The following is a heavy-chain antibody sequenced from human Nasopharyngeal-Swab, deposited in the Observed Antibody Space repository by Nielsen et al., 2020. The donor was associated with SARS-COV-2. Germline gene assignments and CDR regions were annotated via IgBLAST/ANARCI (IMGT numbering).Heavy chain of an antibody. CDR1: GGSISNYH. CDR2: IYYSGST. V-gene: IGHV4-59*08. D-gene: IGHD4-17*01. CDR3: ARRGEGYGDYLDY. Sequence: SEILSLTCSVSGGSISNYHWYWIRQPPGKGLEWIGYIYYSGSTNYAPSLKSRVTISVDTSKNQFSLKLSSVTAADTAVYYCARRGEGYGDYLDYWGQGTLVTVSS. J-gene: IGHJ4*02.